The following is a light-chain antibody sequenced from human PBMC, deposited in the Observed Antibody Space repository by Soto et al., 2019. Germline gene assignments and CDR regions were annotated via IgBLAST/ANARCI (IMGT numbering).Light chain of an antibody. J-gene: IGKJ1*01. CDR2: GAY. CDR1: QSISSN. CDR3: QHYNSYSEA. V-gene: IGKV3-15*01. Sequence: EIVMTQSPATLSVSPGERATLSCRASQSISSNLAWYQQKPGQAPRLLIYGAYTRATGIPDRFSGSGSGTDFTLIISSLQPDDFATYYCQHYNSYSEAFGQGTKVDIK.